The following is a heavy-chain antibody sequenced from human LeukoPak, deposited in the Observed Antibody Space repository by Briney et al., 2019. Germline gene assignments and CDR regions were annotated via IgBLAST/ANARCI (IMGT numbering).Heavy chain of an antibody. CDR1: GYTLTELS. D-gene: IGHD4-23*01. J-gene: IGHJ4*02. Sequence: GASVKVSCKVSGYTLTELSMHWVRQAPGKGLEWMGGFDPEDGETIYAQKFQGRVTMTEDTSTDTAYMELSSLRSEDTAVYYCATLTTVVTRVDYWGQGTLVTVSS. V-gene: IGHV1-24*01. CDR3: ATLTTVVTRVDY. CDR2: FDPEDGET.